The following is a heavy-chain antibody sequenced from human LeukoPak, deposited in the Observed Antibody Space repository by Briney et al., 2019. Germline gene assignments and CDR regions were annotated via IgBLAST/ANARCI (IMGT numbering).Heavy chain of an antibody. CDR3: ATQKYITVASTSDY. J-gene: IGHJ4*02. V-gene: IGHV3-74*01. CDR1: GFTFSSNW. D-gene: IGHD6-19*01. CDR2: INEDGSTT. Sequence: GSLRLSCAASGFTFSSNWMHWVRQAPGKGLVWVSRINEDGSTTNYADSVKGRFTISRDNSKNTLYLQMNSLRAEDTAVYYCATQKYITVASTSDYWGQGTLVTVSS.